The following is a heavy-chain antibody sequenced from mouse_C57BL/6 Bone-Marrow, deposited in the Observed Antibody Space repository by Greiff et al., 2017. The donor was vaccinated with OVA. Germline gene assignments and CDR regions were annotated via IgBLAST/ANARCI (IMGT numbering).Heavy chain of an antibody. J-gene: IGHJ4*01. CDR1: GFTFNTYA. V-gene: IGHV10-3*01. CDR3: VRGITTAYYYAMDY. Sequence: EVQGVESGGGLVQPKGSLKLSCAASGFTFNTYAMHWVRQAPGKGLEWVARIRSKSSNYATYYADSVKDRFTISRDDSQSMLYLQMNNLKTEDTAMYYCVRGITTAYYYAMDYWGQGTSVTVSS. CDR2: IRSKSSNYAT. D-gene: IGHD1-2*01.